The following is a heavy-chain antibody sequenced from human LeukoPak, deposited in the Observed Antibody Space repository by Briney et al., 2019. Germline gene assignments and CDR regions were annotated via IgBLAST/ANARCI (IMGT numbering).Heavy chain of an antibody. D-gene: IGHD2/OR15-2a*01. Sequence: ASVKVSCKASGYTFTSYGISWVRQSPGQGLEWMGWISAYNGNTNYAQKLQGRVTMTTDTSTSTAYMELRSLRSDDTAVYYCARVKVDRLPLFSDYWGQGTLVTVSS. J-gene: IGHJ4*02. CDR1: GYTFTSYG. CDR3: ARVKVDRLPLFSDY. CDR2: ISAYNGNT. V-gene: IGHV1-18*01.